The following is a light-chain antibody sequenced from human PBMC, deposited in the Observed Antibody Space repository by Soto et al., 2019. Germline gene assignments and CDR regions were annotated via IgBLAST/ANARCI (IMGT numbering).Light chain of an antibody. CDR3: QQYNSFSWT. J-gene: IGKJ1*01. Sequence: DIKMTQSPSTVSASVGDRVTITCRASQSISDWLAWYQQKPGKAPKLLIYKASSLESGVPSRFSGSGSGTEFTLTISSLQPDDFATYYCQQYNSFSWTFGQGTKVEIK. CDR1: QSISDW. CDR2: KAS. V-gene: IGKV1-5*03.